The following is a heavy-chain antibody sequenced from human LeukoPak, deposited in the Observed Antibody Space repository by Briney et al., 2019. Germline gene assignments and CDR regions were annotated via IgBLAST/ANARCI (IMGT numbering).Heavy chain of an antibody. CDR1: GFTFSSYT. J-gene: IGHJ4*02. CDR2: ISGGDNYI. Sequence: KAGGSLRLSCAASGFTFSSYTMNWVRQAPGKGLEWVSSISGGDNYIYYADSVRGRFTISRDNAKNSLYLHMSSLRAEDTAVYYCATSREATNRFFDYWGQGTLVTVSS. CDR3: ATSREATNRFFDY. V-gene: IGHV3-21*01. D-gene: IGHD1-26*01.